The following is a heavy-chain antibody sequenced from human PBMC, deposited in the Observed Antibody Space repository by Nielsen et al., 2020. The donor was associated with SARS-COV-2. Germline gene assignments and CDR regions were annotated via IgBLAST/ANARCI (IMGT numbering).Heavy chain of an antibody. V-gene: IGHV3-30*18. Sequence: GESLKISCAASGFTFSSYGMHWVRQAPGKGLEWVAVISYDGSNKYYADSVKGRFTISRDNSKNTLYLQMNSLRAEDTAVYYCAKDLRSDFWSGYQDYYYGMDVWGQGTTVTVSS. D-gene: IGHD3-3*01. CDR1: GFTFSSYG. CDR2: ISYDGSNK. CDR3: AKDLRSDFWSGYQDYYYGMDV. J-gene: IGHJ6*02.